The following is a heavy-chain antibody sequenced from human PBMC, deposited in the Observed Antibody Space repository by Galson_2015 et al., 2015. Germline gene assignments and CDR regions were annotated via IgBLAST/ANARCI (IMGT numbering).Heavy chain of an antibody. CDR3: ARHGCSGGSCYYFDY. J-gene: IGHJ4*02. D-gene: IGHD2-15*01. Sequence: GGLGRLDPCDSYTNYNPSFQGHVTISADKSISTAYLQWSSLKASDTAMYYCARHGCSGGSCYYFDYWGQGTLVTVSS. V-gene: IGHV5-10-1*01. CDR2: LDPCDSYT.